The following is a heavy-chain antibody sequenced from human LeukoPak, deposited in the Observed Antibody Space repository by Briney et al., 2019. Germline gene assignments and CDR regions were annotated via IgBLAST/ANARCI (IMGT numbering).Heavy chain of an antibody. CDR3: ARERTAMIVVVIKTYYDGMDV. CDR2: INPNSGGT. Sequence: ASVKVSCKASGYTFSGYYMHWVRQAPGQGLEWMGWINPNSGGTDYAQKFQGRVTMTRDTSISTTYMELSRLRSDDTAVYYCARERTAMIVVVIKTYYDGMDVWGQGTTVTVSS. J-gene: IGHJ6*02. D-gene: IGHD3-22*01. V-gene: IGHV1-2*02. CDR1: GYTFSGYY.